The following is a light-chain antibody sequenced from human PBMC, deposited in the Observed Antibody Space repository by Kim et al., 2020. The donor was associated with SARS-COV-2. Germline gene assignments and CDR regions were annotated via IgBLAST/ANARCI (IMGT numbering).Light chain of an antibody. V-gene: IGKV4-1*01. J-gene: IGKJ4*01. CDR1: QSVSYSSDNKNY. CDR2: WAS. Sequence: ATIHCKSSQSVSYSSDNKNYLAWYQQKPRQPPKLLIYWASNRRSGVPDRFSGSGSGTDFTLTISSLQAEDVAVYYCQQYYSTPLTFGGGTKVDIK. CDR3: QQYYSTPLT.